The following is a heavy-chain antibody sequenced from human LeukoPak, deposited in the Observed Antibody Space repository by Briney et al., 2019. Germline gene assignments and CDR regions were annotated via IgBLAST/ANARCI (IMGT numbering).Heavy chain of an antibody. CDR1: GGSISSYY. CDR3: ARNSLRARHARQNCGGDCYSIGY. J-gene: IGHJ4*02. Sequence: PSETLSLTCTVSGGSISSYYWSWIRQPPGKGLEWIGYIYYSGSTNYNPSLKSRVTISVDTSKNQFSLKLSSVTAADTAVYYCARNSLRARHARQNCGGDCYSIGYWGQGTLVTVSS. CDR2: IYYSGST. D-gene: IGHD2-21*02. V-gene: IGHV4-59*12.